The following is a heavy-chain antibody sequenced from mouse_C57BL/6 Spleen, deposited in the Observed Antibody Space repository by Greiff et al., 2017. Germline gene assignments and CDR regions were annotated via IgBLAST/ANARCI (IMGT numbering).Heavy chain of an antibody. Sequence: VQLQQSGPELVKPGASVKISCKASGYTFTDYYMNWVKQSHGKSLEWIGDINPNNGGTSYNQKFKGKATLTVDKSSSTAYMELRSLTSEDSAVYYCARFYGNYWFAYWGQGTLVTVSA. CDR3: ARFYGNYWFAY. CDR2: INPNNGGT. J-gene: IGHJ3*01. V-gene: IGHV1-26*01. D-gene: IGHD2-1*01. CDR1: GYTFTDYY.